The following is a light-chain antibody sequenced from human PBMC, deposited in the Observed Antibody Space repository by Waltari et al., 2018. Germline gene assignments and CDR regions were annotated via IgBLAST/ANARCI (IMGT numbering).Light chain of an antibody. CDR1: QSISIY. V-gene: IGKV1-39*01. CDR3: QQSFTTPQNT. Sequence: DIQITKSPSSLPASVGDTAPITCRASQSISIYFNWYQQKPGKAPNLLIYAPSSLQSGVPSRFSGSGSGTDVSLTISSLQPGEFATYYCQQSFTTPQNTFGQGTRLEIK. CDR2: APS. J-gene: IGKJ2*01.